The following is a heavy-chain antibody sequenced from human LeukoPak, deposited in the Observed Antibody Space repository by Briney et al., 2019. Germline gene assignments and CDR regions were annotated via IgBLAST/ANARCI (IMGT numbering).Heavy chain of an antibody. CDR1: GGSISSYY. J-gene: IGHJ6*03. V-gene: IGHV4-59*01. CDR2: IYYSGST. Sequence: PSETLSLTCNVSGGSISSYYWSWIRQPPGKGLEWIGYIYYSGSTDYNPSLRSRVTISVDTSKNQFSLKLTSVTAADTAAYYCARVRDYYYMDVWGNGTTVTVSS. CDR3: ARVRDYYYMDV.